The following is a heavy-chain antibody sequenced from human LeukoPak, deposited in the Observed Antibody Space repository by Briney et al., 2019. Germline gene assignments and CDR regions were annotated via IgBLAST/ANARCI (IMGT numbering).Heavy chain of an antibody. CDR2: ISYDGSNK. Sequence: GGSLRLSCAASGFTFSSYAMHWVRQAPGKGLEWVAVISYDGSNKYYADSVKGRFTISRDNSKNTLYLQMNSLRAEDTAVYYCARDLKLWGQGTLVTVSS. CDR3: ARDLKL. D-gene: IGHD3-10*01. V-gene: IGHV3-30-3*01. CDR1: GFTFSSYA. J-gene: IGHJ4*02.